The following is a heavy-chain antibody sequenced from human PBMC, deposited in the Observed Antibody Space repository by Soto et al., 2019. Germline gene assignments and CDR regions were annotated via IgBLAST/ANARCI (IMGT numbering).Heavy chain of an antibody. J-gene: IGHJ4*02. CDR2: INHSGST. CDR1: GGSFSGYY. V-gene: IGHV4-34*01. D-gene: IGHD4-4*01. CDR3: ARRTTVIQFDY. Sequence: PSETLSLTCAVYGGSFSGYYWSWLRQPPGKWLEWIGEINHSGSTNYNPSLKSRVTISVDTSKNQFSLKLSSVTAADTAVYYCARRTTVIQFDYWGQGXLVTVSS.